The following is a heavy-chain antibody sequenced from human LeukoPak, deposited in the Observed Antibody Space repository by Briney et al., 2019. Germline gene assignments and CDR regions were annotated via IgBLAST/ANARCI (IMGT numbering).Heavy chain of an antibody. CDR3: ANRQV. V-gene: IGHV3-66*01. CDR2: IHSGGST. J-gene: IGHJ4*02. Sequence: GGSLRLSCAASGFTVSSDFMTWVRQAPGKGLEWVSIIHSGGSTSYADSVKGRFTTSRDISKNTLYLQMNSLRAEDTAVYYCANRQVWGQGTLVTVSS. CDR1: GFTVSSDF.